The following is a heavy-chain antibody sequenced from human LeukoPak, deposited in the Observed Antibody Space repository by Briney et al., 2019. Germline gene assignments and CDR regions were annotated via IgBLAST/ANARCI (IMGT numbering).Heavy chain of an antibody. D-gene: IGHD5-18*01. J-gene: IGHJ6*03. CDR2: IRVSGGST. CDR1: GFTFTSYA. CDR3: AKDGAWIQPNYYYYYMDV. V-gene: IGHV3-23*01. Sequence: GGSLRLSCAASGFTFTSYALSWVRQPQGRGREWVSAIRVSGGSTYYADSVKGRFTISRDNSKNTLYLQMNSLRAEDTAVYYCAKDGAWIQPNYYYYYMDVWGKGTTVTVSS.